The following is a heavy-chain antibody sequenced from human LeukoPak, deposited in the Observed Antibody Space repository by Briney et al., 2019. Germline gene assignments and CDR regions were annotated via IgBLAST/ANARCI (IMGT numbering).Heavy chain of an antibody. CDR2: IKQDGSEK. CDR3: MMSLTAHYYYGMDV. D-gene: IGHD2-21*02. V-gene: IGHV3-7*02. CDR1: GFTFSSYW. Sequence: PGGSLRLSCAASGFTFSSYWMSWVRQAPGKGLEWVANIKQDGSEKYDVDSVKGRFTISRDNAKNSLYLQMNSLRAEDTAVYHCMMSLTAHYYYGMDVWGQGTTVTVSS. J-gene: IGHJ6*02.